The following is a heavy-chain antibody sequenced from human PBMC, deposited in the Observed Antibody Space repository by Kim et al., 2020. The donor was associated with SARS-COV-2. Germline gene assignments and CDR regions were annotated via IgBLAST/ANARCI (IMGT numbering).Heavy chain of an antibody. V-gene: IGHV3-11*05. CDR1: GFTFSDYY. Sequence: GGSLRLSCAASGFTFSDYYMSWIRQAPGKGLEWVSYISSSSSYTNYADSVKGRFTISRDNAKNSLYLQMNSLRAEDTAVYYCARVGYDYVWGSYRDYYYHYGMDVWGQGTTVPVPS. CDR2: ISSSSSYT. D-gene: IGHD3-16*02. CDR3: ARVGYDYVWGSYRDYYYHYGMDV. J-gene: IGHJ6*02.